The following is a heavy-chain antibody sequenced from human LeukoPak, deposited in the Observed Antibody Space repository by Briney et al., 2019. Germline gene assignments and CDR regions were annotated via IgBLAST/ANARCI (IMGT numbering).Heavy chain of an antibody. V-gene: IGHV4-59*08. CDR3: ARGLRYYDSRDRFDF. J-gene: IGHJ4*02. D-gene: IGHD3-22*01. CDR1: GGSISSYY. CDR2: IFFTGNT. Sequence: PSETLSLTCTVSGGSISSYYWSWIRQSPGEGLEWIGYIFFTGNTNYNPSLRSRVTISIDTSKNQFSLQLSSVTAADTAVYYCARGLRYYDSRDRFDFWGQGALVTVSS.